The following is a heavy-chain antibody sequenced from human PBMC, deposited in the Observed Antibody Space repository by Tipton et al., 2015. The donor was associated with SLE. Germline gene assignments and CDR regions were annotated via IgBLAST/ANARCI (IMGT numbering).Heavy chain of an antibody. J-gene: IGHJ3*02. V-gene: IGHV4-59*08. D-gene: IGHD3-10*01. CDR3: ATFRDMVQGVIGAFNI. Sequence: TLSLTCTVSGCSIDYHYWRWIRQTPGKGLEYIGFIHYSGKTDSHPYLKRRVTMSVDTSKSQFSLQLTSVTAADTAVYYCATFRDMVQGVIGAFNIWGQGTMVTVSS. CDR1: GCSIDYHY. CDR2: IHYSGKT.